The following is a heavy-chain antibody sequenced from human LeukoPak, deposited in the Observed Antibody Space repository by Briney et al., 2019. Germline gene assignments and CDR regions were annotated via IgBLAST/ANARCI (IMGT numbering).Heavy chain of an antibody. J-gene: IGHJ4*02. CDR2: ISGSGSNN. D-gene: IGHD6-19*01. CDR1: GFTVSNYF. Sequence: GQSRTLSCAASGFTVSNYFMTWIRQAPRRVLEWVSYISGSGSNNYYAVSVKGRFTISRDNAKNSLYLQMNSLRVEDTAVYYCATSQSSVAGIIGDWGQGTLVTVSS. V-gene: IGHV3-11*04. CDR3: ATSQSSVAGIIGD.